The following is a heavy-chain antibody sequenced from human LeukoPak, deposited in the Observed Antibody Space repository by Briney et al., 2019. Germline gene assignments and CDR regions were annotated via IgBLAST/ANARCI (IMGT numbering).Heavy chain of an antibody. V-gene: IGHV4-39*01. CDR3: GTLRFLEWSPFDP. CDR1: GGSISSSSYY. D-gene: IGHD3-3*01. J-gene: IGHJ5*02. CDR2: IYYSGST. Sequence: SETLSLTCTVSGGSISSSSYYWGWIRQPPGKGLEWIGSIYYSGSTYYNPSLKSRVTISVDTSKNQFSLKLSSVTAADTAVYYCGTLRFLEWSPFDPWGQGTLVTVSS.